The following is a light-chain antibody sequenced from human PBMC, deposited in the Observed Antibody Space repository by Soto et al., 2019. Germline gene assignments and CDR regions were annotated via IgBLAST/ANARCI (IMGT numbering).Light chain of an antibody. V-gene: IGKV3-20*01. CDR1: QSVAANY. J-gene: IGKJ3*01. CDR2: GAS. Sequence: IVMTQSPATLSVSPGERATLSCRASQSVAANYLAWYQQKRGQAPRLLIYGASSRATGIPDRFSGSGSGTDFTLTISRLEPEDFSVYYCHQYGTAPLTFGPGTKVDI. CDR3: HQYGTAPLT.